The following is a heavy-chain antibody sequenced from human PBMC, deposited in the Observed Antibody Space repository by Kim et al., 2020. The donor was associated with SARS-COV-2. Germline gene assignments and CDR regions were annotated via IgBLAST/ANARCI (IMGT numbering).Heavy chain of an antibody. CDR3: ARGTSAMGDAFDI. Sequence: YADSVNGRFTISRDNSKNTLYLQINSLRAEDTAVYYCARGTSAMGDAFDIWGQGTMVTVSS. J-gene: IGHJ3*02. D-gene: IGHD3-10*01. V-gene: IGHV3-33*01.